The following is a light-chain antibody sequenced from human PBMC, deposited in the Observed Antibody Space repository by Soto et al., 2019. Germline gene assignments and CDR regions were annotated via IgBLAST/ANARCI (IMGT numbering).Light chain of an antibody. J-gene: IGLJ1*01. CDR2: SDN. CDR3: SAWDDGLNGFV. CDR1: SSNIGTNT. Sequence: QSVLTQPPSSSGTPGQRATISCSGSSSNIGTNTVNWYQQLPGTAPKLLIYSDNQRPSGVPDRFSGSKSGTSASLAISGLQSEDEADYYCSAWDDGLNGFVFGTGTKVTVL. V-gene: IGLV1-44*01.